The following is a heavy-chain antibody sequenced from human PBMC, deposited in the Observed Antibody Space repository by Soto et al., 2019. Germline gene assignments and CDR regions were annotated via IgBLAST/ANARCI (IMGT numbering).Heavy chain of an antibody. D-gene: IGHD3-9*01. V-gene: IGHV3-11*01. CDR1: GFTFSDYY. Sequence: GGSLRLSCAASGFTFSDYYMSWIRQAPGKGLEWVSYISSSGSTIYYADSVKGRFTISRDNAKNSLYLQMNSLRAEDTAVYYCARDRPYDILTGYLDYAFDIWGQGTMVTVSS. CDR3: ARDRPYDILTGYLDYAFDI. J-gene: IGHJ3*02. CDR2: ISSSGSTI.